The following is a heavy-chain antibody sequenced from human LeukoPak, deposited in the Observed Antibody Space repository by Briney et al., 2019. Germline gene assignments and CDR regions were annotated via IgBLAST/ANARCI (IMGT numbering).Heavy chain of an antibody. J-gene: IGHJ5*02. D-gene: IGHD6-13*01. CDR2: IKQDGSEK. Sequence: GGSLRLSCAASGFTFSNYWMSWVRQAPGKGLEWVANIKQDGSEKYYVDSVKGRFTISRDNAKNSLYLQMNSLRAEDTAVYYCARDVSGDSSSWYWFDPWGQGTLVTVSS. CDR3: ARDVSGDSSSWYWFDP. V-gene: IGHV3-7*03. CDR1: GFTFSNYW.